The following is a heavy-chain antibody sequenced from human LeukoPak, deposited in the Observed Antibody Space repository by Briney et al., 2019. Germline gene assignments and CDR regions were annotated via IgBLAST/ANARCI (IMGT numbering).Heavy chain of an antibody. CDR1: GYTFTSYA. D-gene: IGHD2-21*02. J-gene: IGHJ4*02. Sequence: ASVKVSCKASGYTFTSYAMHWVRQAPGQRLEWMGWINAGNGNTKYSQKFQGRVTITRDTSASTAYLELSSLRSEDTAVYYCARDRHNIVVVTATLDYWGQGTLVTVSS. V-gene: IGHV1-3*01. CDR2: INAGNGNT. CDR3: ARDRHNIVVVTATLDY.